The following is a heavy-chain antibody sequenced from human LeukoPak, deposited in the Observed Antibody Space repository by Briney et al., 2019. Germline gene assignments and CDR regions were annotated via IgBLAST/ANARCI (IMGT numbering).Heavy chain of an antibody. V-gene: IGHV3-23*01. D-gene: IGHD3-9*01. CDR2: ILGSGINT. J-gene: IGHJ4*02. CDR3: AKWGDYDVLTGYYVPDY. Sequence: PGASLRLSCAASGFTFSNYAMSWVRQDPGKGLEWLSAILGSGINTYYADSVKGRFTVSRDNSKSTLYLQMNTLRAEDTALYYCAKWGDYDVLTGYYVPDYWGQGTLVTVSS. CDR1: GFTFSNYA.